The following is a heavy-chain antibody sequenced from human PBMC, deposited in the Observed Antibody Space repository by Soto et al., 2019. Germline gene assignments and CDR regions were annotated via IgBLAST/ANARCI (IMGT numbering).Heavy chain of an antibody. J-gene: IGHJ4*02. Sequence: GGSLRLSCAASGFTFSSYWMSWVRQAPGKGLEWVANIKQDGSEKYYVDSVKGRFTISRDNAKNSLYLQMNSLRAEDTAVYYCARVQDVLRFLEWLAYFDYWGQGTLVTVSS. CDR2: IKQDGSEK. D-gene: IGHD3-3*01. CDR3: ARVQDVLRFLEWLAYFDY. CDR1: GFTFSSYW. V-gene: IGHV3-7*01.